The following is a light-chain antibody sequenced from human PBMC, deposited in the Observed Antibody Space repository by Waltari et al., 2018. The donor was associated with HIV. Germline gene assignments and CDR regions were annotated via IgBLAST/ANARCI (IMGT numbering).Light chain of an antibody. V-gene: IGLV2-14*03. CDR1: SSDVGGSNY. Sequence: QSALTQPASVSGSPGQSITIPCTGTSSDVGGSNYVSWYQQHPGKAPKLMIYDVSNRPSGVSNRFSGSKSGNTASLTISGLQAEDEADYYCSSYTSSSTYVVFGGGTKLTVL. J-gene: IGLJ2*01. CDR2: DVS. CDR3: SSYTSSSTYVV.